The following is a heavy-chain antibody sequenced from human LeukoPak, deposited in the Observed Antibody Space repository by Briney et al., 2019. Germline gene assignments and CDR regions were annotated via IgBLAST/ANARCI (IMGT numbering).Heavy chain of an antibody. J-gene: IGHJ3*02. CDR2: IYYSGST. Sequence: PSETLSLTCTVSGGSISSSSYYWGWIRQPPGKGLEWIGSIYYSGSTYYNPSLKSRVTISVDTSKNQFSLKLSSVTAADTAEYYCAKTGYSSSWYRRDAFDIWGQGTMVTVSS. D-gene: IGHD6-13*01. CDR1: GGSISSSSYY. CDR3: AKTGYSSSWYRRDAFDI. V-gene: IGHV4-39*01.